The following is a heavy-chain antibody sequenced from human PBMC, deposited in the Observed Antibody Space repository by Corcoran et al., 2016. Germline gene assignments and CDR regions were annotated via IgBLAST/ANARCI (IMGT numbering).Heavy chain of an antibody. Sequence: QLQQWGAGLLKPSETLSLTCAVYGGSFSGYYWSWIRQPPGKGLEWIGEINHSGSTNYNPSLKSRVTIAVDTSKNQLSLKLSSVTAADTAVYYCARAEYSSSSAWFDPWGQGTLVTVSS. CDR1: GGSFSGYY. J-gene: IGHJ5*02. CDR2: INHSGST. CDR3: ARAEYSSSSAWFDP. D-gene: IGHD6-6*01. V-gene: IGHV4-34*01.